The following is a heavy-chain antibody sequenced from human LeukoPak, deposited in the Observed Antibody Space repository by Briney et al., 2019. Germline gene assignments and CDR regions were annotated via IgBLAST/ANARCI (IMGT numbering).Heavy chain of an antibody. J-gene: IGHJ5*02. Sequence: PSETLSLTCTVSGVSISSYYWSWIRQPPGKGLEWLGYIYYSGSTNYNPSLKSRVTISVDTSKNQFSLKLSSVTAADTAVYYCARDVLWFGNNWFDPWGQGTLVTVSS. CDR1: GVSISSYY. CDR2: IYYSGST. CDR3: ARDVLWFGNNWFDP. D-gene: IGHD3-10*01. V-gene: IGHV4-59*01.